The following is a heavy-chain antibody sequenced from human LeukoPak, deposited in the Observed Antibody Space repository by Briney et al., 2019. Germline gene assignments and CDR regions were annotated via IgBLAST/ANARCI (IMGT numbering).Heavy chain of an antibody. D-gene: IGHD3-22*01. Sequence: GGSLRLSCAASGFTFSSYAMTWVRQAPGKGLEWVSGINRSGDDTHYADSVKGRFTISRDNSKNTLYLQMNSLRAEDTAVYYCAKDRAGSHPYDTSGLTPSDHWGQGTLVTVSS. CDR2: INRSGDDT. CDR3: AKDRAGSHPYDTSGLTPSDH. J-gene: IGHJ5*02. V-gene: IGHV3-23*01. CDR1: GFTFSSYA.